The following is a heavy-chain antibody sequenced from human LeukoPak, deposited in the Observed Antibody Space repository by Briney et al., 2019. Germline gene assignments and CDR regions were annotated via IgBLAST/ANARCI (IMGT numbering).Heavy chain of an antibody. CDR3: ARGPQYCRSTSCYRSVWPVGYYFDY. CDR1: GFPFSSHS. CDR2: ISRSSSYI. D-gene: IGHD2-2*01. Sequence: PGGSLRLSCSASGFPFSSHSINWVRQARGKGLELVSSISRSSSYISYADSVKGRFHISRDSAKNSLYLQMNSLRAEDTAVYYCARGPQYCRSTSCYRSVWPVGYYFDYWGQGSMVTVSS. J-gene: IGHJ4*02. V-gene: IGHV3-21*01.